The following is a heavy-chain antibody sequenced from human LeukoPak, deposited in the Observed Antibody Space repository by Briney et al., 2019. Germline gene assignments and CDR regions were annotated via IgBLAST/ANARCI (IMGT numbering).Heavy chain of an antibody. Sequence: ASVKVSCKASGYTFTGYYMHWVRQAPGQGLEWMGWINPNSGGTNYAQKFQGRVTMTRDTSISTAYMELSRLRSDDTAVYYCARHSGSYREAFDIWGQGTMVTVSS. D-gene: IGHD1-26*01. V-gene: IGHV1-2*02. J-gene: IGHJ3*02. CDR1: GYTFTGYY. CDR2: INPNSGGT. CDR3: ARHSGSYREAFDI.